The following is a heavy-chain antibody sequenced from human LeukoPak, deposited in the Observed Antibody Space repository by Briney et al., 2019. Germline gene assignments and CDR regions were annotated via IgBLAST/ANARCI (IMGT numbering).Heavy chain of an antibody. CDR2: INLNSGGT. J-gene: IGHJ4*02. Sequence: ASVKVSCKASGYTFTSYGISWVRQAPGQGLEWMGWINLNSGGTNYAQKFQGRVTMTRDTSISTAYMELSRLRSDDTAVYYCARTFSHMRGCSSTSCYGGDYWGQGTLVTVSS. CDR3: ARTFSHMRGCSSTSCYGGDY. D-gene: IGHD2-2*01. CDR1: GYTFTSYG. V-gene: IGHV1-2*02.